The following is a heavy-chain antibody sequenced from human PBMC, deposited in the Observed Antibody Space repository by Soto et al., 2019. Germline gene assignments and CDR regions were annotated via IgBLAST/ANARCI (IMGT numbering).Heavy chain of an antibody. CDR2: ISAYNGNT. CDR1: GYTFTSYA. CDR3: ARDLLVDTAIRGYYYYYGMDV. D-gene: IGHD5-18*01. V-gene: IGHV1-18*01. Sequence: ASVKVSCKASGYTFTSYAMHWVRQAPGQRLEWMGWISAYNGNTNYAQKLQGRVTMTTDTSTSTAYMELRSLRSDDTAVYYCARDLLVDTAIRGYYYYYGMDVWGQGTTVTVSS. J-gene: IGHJ6*02.